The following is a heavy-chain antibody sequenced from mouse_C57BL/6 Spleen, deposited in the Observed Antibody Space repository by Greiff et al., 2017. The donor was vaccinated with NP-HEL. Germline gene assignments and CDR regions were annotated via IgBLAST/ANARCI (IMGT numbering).Heavy chain of an antibody. V-gene: IGHV1-82*01. Sequence: QVQLQQSGPELVKPGASVKISCKASGYAFSSSWMNWVKQRPGKGLEWIGRIYPGDGDTNYNGKFKGKATLTADKSSSTAYMQLSSLTSEDSAVYFCARGDDGYYWGQGTTLTVSS. CDR2: IYPGDGDT. CDR3: ARGDDGYY. D-gene: IGHD2-3*01. CDR1: GYAFSSSW. J-gene: IGHJ2*01.